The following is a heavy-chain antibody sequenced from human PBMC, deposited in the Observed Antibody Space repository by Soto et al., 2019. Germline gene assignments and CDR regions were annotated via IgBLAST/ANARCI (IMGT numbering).Heavy chain of an antibody. CDR1: GFTFSSYV. D-gene: IGHD3-3*01. J-gene: IGHJ5*02. V-gene: IGHV3-30*18. CDR3: TKGGNRITIFGVVHNWFDP. Sequence: QVQVVESGGGVVQPGRSLRLSCAASGFTFSSYVMHWVRQAPGKGLEWVALISYDGSNEYYADSVKGRFTISRDNSKDTLYLLTNSLRAEEPAVYYWTKGGNRITIFGVVHNWFDPWGQGTLGT. CDR2: ISYDGSNE.